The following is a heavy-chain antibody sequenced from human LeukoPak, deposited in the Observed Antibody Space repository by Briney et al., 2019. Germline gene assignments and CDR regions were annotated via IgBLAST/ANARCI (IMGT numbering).Heavy chain of an antibody. V-gene: IGHV1-69*05. CDR1: GGTFSSYA. CDR2: IIPTFGTA. J-gene: IGHJ4*02. D-gene: IGHD6-6*01. CDR3: ARGIAARHTIGVYFDY. Sequence: VASVKVSCKASGGTFSSYAISWVRQAPGQGLEWMGGIIPTFGTANYAQKFQGRVTITTDESTSTAYMELSSLRSEDTAVYYCARGIAARHTIGVYFDYWGQGTLVTVSS.